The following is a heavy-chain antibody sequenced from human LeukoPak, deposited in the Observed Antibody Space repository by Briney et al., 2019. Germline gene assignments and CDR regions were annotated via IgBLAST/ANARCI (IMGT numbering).Heavy chain of an antibody. CDR1: GGSFSGYY. D-gene: IGHD3-10*01. V-gene: IGHV4-34*01. CDR3: ARGGSRKPRANFDY. CDR2: INHSGST. Sequence: SETLSLTCAVSGGSFSGYYWSWIRQPPGKGLEWIGEINHSGSTNYNPSLKRRVIISVDTSKNQFSLKLSSVTAADTAVYYCARGGSRKPRANFDYWGQGTLVTVSS. J-gene: IGHJ4*02.